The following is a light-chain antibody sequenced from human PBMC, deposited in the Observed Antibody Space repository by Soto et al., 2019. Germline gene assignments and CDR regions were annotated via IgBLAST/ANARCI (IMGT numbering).Light chain of an antibody. CDR3: HQYGSSPWT. J-gene: IGKJ1*01. V-gene: IGKV3-20*01. CDR1: QSVSSSC. CDR2: GAS. Sequence: EIVLTQSPGILSLSPGERATLSCRASQSVSSSCLAWYQQKPGQAPRLLISGASSRATGIPDRFSGSGSGTDFTLTISRLEPEDFAVYYCHQYGSSPWTFGQGTKVEVK.